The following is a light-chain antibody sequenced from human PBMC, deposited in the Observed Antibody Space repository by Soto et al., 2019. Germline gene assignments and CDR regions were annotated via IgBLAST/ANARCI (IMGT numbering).Light chain of an antibody. CDR1: YSNIGAGYE. CDR3: ESWDERLKGSVV. CDR2: GHN. J-gene: IGLJ2*01. Sequence: QSVLTQPPSVSGAPGQRVTISCTGSYSNIGAGYEVHWYQQIPGTAPKLLISGHNNRPSGVPDRFSGSKSGTSASLAISGLQSEDEADYYCESWDERLKGSVVFGGGTKLTVL. V-gene: IGLV1-40*01.